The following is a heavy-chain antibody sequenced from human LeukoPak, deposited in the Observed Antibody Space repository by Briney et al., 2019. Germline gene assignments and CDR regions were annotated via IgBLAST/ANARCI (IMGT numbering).Heavy chain of an antibody. J-gene: IGHJ3*02. CDR2: IKPDGGEK. Sequence: GGSLRLSCAASRFTFSTYWMSWVRQAPGKGLEWVANIKPDGGEKYYVDSAKGRFTISRDNAKNSLHLQMSSLRAEDTAVYYCASGNWNDRAFDIWDQGTMVTVSS. CDR3: ASGNWNDRAFDI. D-gene: IGHD1-20*01. V-gene: IGHV3-7*01. CDR1: RFTFSTYW.